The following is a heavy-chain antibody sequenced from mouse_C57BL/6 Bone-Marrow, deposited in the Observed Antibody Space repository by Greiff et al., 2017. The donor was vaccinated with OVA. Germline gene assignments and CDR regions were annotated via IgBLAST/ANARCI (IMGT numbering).Heavy chain of an antibody. Sequence: EVKLVESGEGLVKPGGSLKLSCAASGFTFSSYAMSWVRQTPEKRLEWVAYISRGGDFIYYADTVKGRFTISRDNARNTLYLQMSSLKSEDTAMYYCTRVGLRQAWFAYWGQGTLVTVSA. CDR1: GFTFSSYA. V-gene: IGHV5-9-1*02. CDR3: TRVGLRQAWFAY. J-gene: IGHJ3*01. CDR2: ISRGGDFI. D-gene: IGHD2-4*01.